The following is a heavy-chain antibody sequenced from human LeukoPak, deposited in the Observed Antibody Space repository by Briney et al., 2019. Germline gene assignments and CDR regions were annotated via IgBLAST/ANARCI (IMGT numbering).Heavy chain of an antibody. CDR3: ARDCSSTSCYASYYYGMDV. D-gene: IGHD2-2*01. CDR1: GFTFSRYS. Sequence: GGSVRLSCAASGFTFSRYSMNWVRQAPGKGLEGVSSISSSSSYIYYADSVKGRFTISRDNAKNSLYLQMNSLRAEDTAVYYCARDCSSTSCYASYYYGMDVWGKGTTVTVSS. CDR2: ISSSSSYI. V-gene: IGHV3-21*01. J-gene: IGHJ6*04.